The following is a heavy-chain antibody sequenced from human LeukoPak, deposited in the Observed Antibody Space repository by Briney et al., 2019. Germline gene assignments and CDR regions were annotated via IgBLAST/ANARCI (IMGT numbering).Heavy chain of an antibody. Sequence: SETLSLTCTVYGGSFSGYYWSWIRQPPGKGLEWIGEINHSGSTNYNPSLKSRVTISVDTSKNQFSLKLSSVTAADTAVYYCASAGYYDILTGYRPTSFDYWGQGTLVTVSS. CDR3: ASAGYYDILTGYRPTSFDY. D-gene: IGHD3-9*01. CDR2: INHSGST. V-gene: IGHV4-34*01. J-gene: IGHJ4*02. CDR1: GGSFSGYY.